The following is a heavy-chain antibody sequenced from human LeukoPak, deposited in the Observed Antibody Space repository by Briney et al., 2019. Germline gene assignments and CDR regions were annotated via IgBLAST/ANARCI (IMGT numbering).Heavy chain of an antibody. CDR2: TNWDSNNV. J-gene: IGHJ6*02. D-gene: IGHD2-15*01. V-gene: IGHV3-9*01. Sequence: PGGSLRLSCVASGFTFDDYGMHWVRQAPGKGLEWVSGTNWDSNNVGYADSVKGRFTISRDNAKNSLYLQMNSLRAEDTALYYCAKEIGFCSGGSCPRDYYGIDVWGQGTTVTVSS. CDR3: AKEIGFCSGGSCPRDYYGIDV. CDR1: GFTFDDYG.